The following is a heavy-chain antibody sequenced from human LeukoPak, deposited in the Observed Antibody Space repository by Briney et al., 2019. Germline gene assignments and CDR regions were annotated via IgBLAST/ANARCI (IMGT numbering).Heavy chain of an antibody. J-gene: IGHJ6*03. CDR2: IYTSGST. Sequence: SETLSLTCTVSGGSISSGSYYWSWIRQPAGKGLEWIGRIYTSGSTNYNPSLKSRVTISVDTSKNQFSLKLSSVTAADTAVYYCARDKPYYYYMDVWGKGTTVTISS. V-gene: IGHV4-61*02. CDR1: GGSISSGSYY. CDR3: ARDKPYYYYMDV.